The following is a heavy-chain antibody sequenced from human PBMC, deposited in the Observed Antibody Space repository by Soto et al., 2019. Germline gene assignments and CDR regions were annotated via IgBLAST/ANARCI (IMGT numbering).Heavy chain of an antibody. CDR3: ARTYGSGSSYHWYYSDY. J-gene: IGHJ4*02. D-gene: IGHD3-10*01. Sequence: SETLSLTCTVSGGSISSSSYYWGWIRQPPGKGLEWIGIIYYSENTYYNPSLKSRVTISIDTSKNQFSLNLNSVTAADTAVYYCARTYGSGSSYHWYYSDYWAQGTLVTVSS. CDR1: GGSISSSSYY. CDR2: IYYSENT. V-gene: IGHV4-39*01.